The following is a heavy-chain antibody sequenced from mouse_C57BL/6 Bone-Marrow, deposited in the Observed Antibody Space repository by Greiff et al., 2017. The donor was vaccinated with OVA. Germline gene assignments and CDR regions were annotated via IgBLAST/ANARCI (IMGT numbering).Heavy chain of an antibody. Sequence: QVQLQQSGAELVKPGASVKISCKASGYAFSSYWMNWVKQRPGKGLEWIGQIYPGDGDTNYNGKFKGKATLAADKSSSTAYMQLSSLTSEDSAVYYCARWGAYGGFAYWGQGTLVTVSA. D-gene: IGHD1-1*01. V-gene: IGHV1-80*01. CDR3: ARWGAYGGFAY. CDR1: GYAFSSYW. J-gene: IGHJ3*01. CDR2: IYPGDGDT.